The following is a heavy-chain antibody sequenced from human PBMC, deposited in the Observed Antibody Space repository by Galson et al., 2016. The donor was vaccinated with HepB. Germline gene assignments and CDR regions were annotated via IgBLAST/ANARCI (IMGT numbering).Heavy chain of an antibody. J-gene: IGHJ4*02. CDR3: ARYTVTTAGDH. CDR1: GFTFSNYW. Sequence: SLRLSCAASGFTFSNYWMHWVRQAPGKGLVWVSRIIGDGSGANYADSMKGRFTISRDNAKNTVYLQMNSLKVEDTATYYCARYTVTTAGDHWGQGTLVTVSS. CDR2: IIGDGSGA. D-gene: IGHD4-17*01. V-gene: IGHV3-74*01.